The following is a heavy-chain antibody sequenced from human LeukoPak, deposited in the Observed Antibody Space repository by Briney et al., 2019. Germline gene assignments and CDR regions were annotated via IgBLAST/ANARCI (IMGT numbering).Heavy chain of an antibody. D-gene: IGHD2-2*01. CDR2: ISSSSSTI. Sequence: GGSLRLSCAASGFTFDTYSMNWVRQAPGKGLEWVSYISSSSSTIYYADAVKGRFTISRDNAKNSLYLQMNSLRAEDTAVYYCARDTRGESDYWGQGTLVTVSS. CDR1: GFTFDTYS. CDR3: ARDTRGESDY. J-gene: IGHJ4*02. V-gene: IGHV3-48*04.